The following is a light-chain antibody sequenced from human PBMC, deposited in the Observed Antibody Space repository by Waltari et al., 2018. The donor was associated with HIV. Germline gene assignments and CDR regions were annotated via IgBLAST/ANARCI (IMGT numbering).Light chain of an antibody. V-gene: IGLV1-47*01. CDR2: KDF. CDR3: VGWDSSLSAYV. CDR1: SSNIENDN. Sequence: QSFLTQPPSASGTPGQTVTLYCSGSSSNIENDNVYWYQQHPGMTPRLLIYKDFLRPSGVPDRFAASKSGTSASLTISGLRSADEADYYCVGWDSSLSAYVFGAGTKVAVL. J-gene: IGLJ1*01.